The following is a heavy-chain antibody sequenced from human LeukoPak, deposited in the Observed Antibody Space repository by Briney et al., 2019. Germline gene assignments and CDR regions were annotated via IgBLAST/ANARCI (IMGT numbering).Heavy chain of an antibody. CDR3: ARGPYSGSYVDYYYYYYMDV. V-gene: IGHV3-21*01. CDR1: GFTFSSYE. J-gene: IGHJ6*03. D-gene: IGHD6-13*01. Sequence: PGGSLRLSCAASGFTFSSYEMNWVRQAPGKGLEWVSSITSSSSHIYYADSVKGRFTISRDNAKNSLYLQIDSLRAEDTAVYYCARGPYSGSYVDYYYYYYMDVWGKGTTVTVSS. CDR2: ITSSSSHI.